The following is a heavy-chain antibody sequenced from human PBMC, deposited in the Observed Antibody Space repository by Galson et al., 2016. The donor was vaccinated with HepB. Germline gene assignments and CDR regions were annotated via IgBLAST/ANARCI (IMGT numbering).Heavy chain of an antibody. V-gene: IGHV3-9*01. CDR3: AKWGSSAWYTDRYYFDY. Sequence: SLRLSCAASGFSFTSYGLHWVRQAPGRGLEWVSGISWNSGSNGYADSVKGRFTISRDNAKNSLYLQMNSLRAEDTALYYCAKWGSSAWYTDRYYFDYWGQGTLVTVSP. J-gene: IGHJ4*02. CDR1: GFSFTSYG. CDR2: ISWNSGSN. D-gene: IGHD6-19*01.